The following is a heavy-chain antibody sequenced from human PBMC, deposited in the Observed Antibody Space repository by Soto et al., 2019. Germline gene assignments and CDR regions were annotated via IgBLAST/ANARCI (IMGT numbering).Heavy chain of an antibody. CDR1: GFTFSDHY. CDR2: TRNKANSYTT. CDR3: AIPQYDYDFWSGYSYYFDY. J-gene: IGHJ4*02. D-gene: IGHD3-3*01. V-gene: IGHV3-72*01. Sequence: GGSLRLSCAASGFTFSDHYMDWVRQAPGKGLEWVGRTRNKANSYTTEYAASVKGRFTISRDDSKNSLYLQMNSLKTEDTAVYYCAIPQYDYDFWSGYSYYFDYWGQGTLVTVSS.